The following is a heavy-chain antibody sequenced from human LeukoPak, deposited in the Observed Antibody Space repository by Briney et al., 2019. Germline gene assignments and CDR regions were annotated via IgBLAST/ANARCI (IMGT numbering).Heavy chain of an antibody. J-gene: IGHJ4*02. CDR1: GASTSSRY. CDR3: AQTTGWPGFDF. V-gene: IGHV4-59*08. CDR2: IYNGRNT. Sequence: LETLSLTCSASGASTSSRYWSWIRQSPGRTLEWIGHIYNGRNTKYNPSLTSRVTISVDTSKNQFSLRMTSVTAADTAIYYCAQTTGWPGFDFWGPGVLVSVSS. D-gene: IGHD6-19*01.